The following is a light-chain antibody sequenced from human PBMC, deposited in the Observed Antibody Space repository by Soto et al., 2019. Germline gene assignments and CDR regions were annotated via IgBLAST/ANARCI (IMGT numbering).Light chain of an antibody. Sequence: DIQITQSPSSLSASVGDRVTITCRASQSSSSYLNWYQQKPGKAPKLLIYAASSLQSGVPSRFSGSGSGTDFTLTISSLQPEDFATYYCQQSYSTRWTFGQGTKVDIK. CDR2: AAS. J-gene: IGKJ1*01. V-gene: IGKV1-39*01. CDR3: QQSYSTRWT. CDR1: QSSSSY.